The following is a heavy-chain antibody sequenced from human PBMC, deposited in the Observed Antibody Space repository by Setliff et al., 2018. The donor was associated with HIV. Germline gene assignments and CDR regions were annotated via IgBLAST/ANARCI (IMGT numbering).Heavy chain of an antibody. CDR2: IENKAGNFAT. CDR1: GFTFSASP. CDR3: TRDFYYDIGVTPHY. V-gene: IGHV3-73*01. Sequence: PGGSLRLSCAASGFTFSASPMHWVRQAPGKGLEWVGRIENKAGNFATVCAPSVTGRFTISRDDSKNTAYLQIKSLKTEDTAVYYCTRDFYYDIGVTPHYWGQGTLVTVSS. D-gene: IGHD3-22*01. J-gene: IGHJ4*02.